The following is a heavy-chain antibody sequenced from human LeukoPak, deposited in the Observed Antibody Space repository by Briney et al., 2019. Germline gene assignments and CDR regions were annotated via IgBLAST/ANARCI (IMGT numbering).Heavy chain of an antibody. V-gene: IGHV4-61*02. CDR1: GGSISSSSYY. CDR2: IYTSGST. D-gene: IGHD3-22*01. J-gene: IGHJ1*01. CDR3: ARVEGYYESSIQH. Sequence: SETLSLTCTVSGGSISSSSYYWSWIRQPAGKGLEWIGRIYTSGSTNYNPSLKSRVTISVDTSKNQFSLKLSSVTAADTAVYYCARVEGYYESSIQHWGQGTLVTVSS.